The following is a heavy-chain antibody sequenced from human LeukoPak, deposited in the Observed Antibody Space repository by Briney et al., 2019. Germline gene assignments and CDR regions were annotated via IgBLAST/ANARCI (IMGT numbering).Heavy chain of an antibody. Sequence: PGGSLRLSCAASGLTFSSYEMNWVRQAPGKGLEWVSYISSSGSTIYYADSVKGRFTISRDNAKNSLYLQMNSLRAEDTAVYYCARVPGWGYSSPQDYWGQGTLVTVSS. D-gene: IGHD5-18*01. V-gene: IGHV3-48*03. J-gene: IGHJ4*02. CDR3: ARVPGWGYSSPQDY. CDR1: GLTFSSYE. CDR2: ISSSGSTI.